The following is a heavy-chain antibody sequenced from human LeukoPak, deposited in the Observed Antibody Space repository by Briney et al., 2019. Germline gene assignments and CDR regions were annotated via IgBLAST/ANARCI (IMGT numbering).Heavy chain of an antibody. D-gene: IGHD4-17*01. CDR1: GGTFSSYA. CDR2: IIPIFGTA. Sequence: SVKVSCKASGGTFSSYAISWVRQAPGQGLEWMGGIIPIFGTANYAQKFQGRVTITADESTSTAYMELSSLRSEDTAVYYCASLYGDYANFDYWGQGTLVTVSS. J-gene: IGHJ4*02. CDR3: ASLYGDYANFDY. V-gene: IGHV1-69*13.